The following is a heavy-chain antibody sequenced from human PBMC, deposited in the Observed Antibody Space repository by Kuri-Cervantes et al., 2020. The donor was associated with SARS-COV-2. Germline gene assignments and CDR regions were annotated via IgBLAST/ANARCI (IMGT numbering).Heavy chain of an antibody. J-gene: IGHJ4*02. CDR3: ARVRQNDFQAFDY. V-gene: IGHV1-2*02. CDR1: GYTFTDYY. Sequence: ASVKVSCKASGYTFTDYYIHCVRQAPGQGLEGMGWINPKGGGTNYAQKFQGRVTMNRDTSITTAYMDLSRLRFDDTAVYYCARVRQNDFQAFDYWGQGTLVTVSS. D-gene: IGHD3-3*01. CDR2: INPKGGGT.